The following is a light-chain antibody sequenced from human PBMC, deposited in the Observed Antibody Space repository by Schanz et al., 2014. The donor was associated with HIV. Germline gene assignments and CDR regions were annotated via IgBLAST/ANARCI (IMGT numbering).Light chain of an antibody. J-gene: IGKJ4*01. Sequence: IQLTQSPSSLSASVGDRVTITCRASQGISNSLAWYLQKPGEGPKLLISAASTLETGVPSRFSGSGSGTDFTLTISSLQPEDFATYYCLQHNSYPFTFGGGTKVEIK. CDR1: QGISNS. V-gene: IGKV1-9*01. CDR3: LQHNSYPFT. CDR2: AAS.